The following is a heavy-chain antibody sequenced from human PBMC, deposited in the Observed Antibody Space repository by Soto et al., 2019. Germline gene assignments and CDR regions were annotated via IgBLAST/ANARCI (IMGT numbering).Heavy chain of an antibody. V-gene: IGHV1-46*01. D-gene: IGHD7-27*01. CDR1: GYTFTTYY. Sequence: QVRLVQSGAEVTKPGASVRLSCKASGYTFTTYYIHWVRQAPGQGLEWMGIINPNGGATNYAQNFQGRVTMTGDTSTNTVYMKLSSLTSDDTAMYYCARALTEFDYWGPGTLVTVSS. J-gene: IGHJ4*02. CDR3: ARALTEFDY. CDR2: INPNGGAT.